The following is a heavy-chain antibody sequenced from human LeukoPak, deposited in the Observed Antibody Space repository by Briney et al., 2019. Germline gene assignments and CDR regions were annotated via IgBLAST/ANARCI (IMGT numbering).Heavy chain of an antibody. CDR2: INPNSGGT. V-gene: IGHV1-2*02. D-gene: IGHD3-22*01. Sequence: ASVKVSCKASGYTFTGYYMHWVRQAPGQGLEWMGWINPNSGGTNYAQKFQGRVTMTRDTSISTAYMELSRPRSDDTAVYYCARGIFGGSGYYFSAFDIWGQGTMVTVSS. CDR3: ARGIFGGSGYYFSAFDI. CDR1: GYTFTGYY. J-gene: IGHJ3*02.